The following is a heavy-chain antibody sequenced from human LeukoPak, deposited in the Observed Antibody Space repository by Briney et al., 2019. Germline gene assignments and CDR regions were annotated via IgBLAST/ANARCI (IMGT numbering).Heavy chain of an antibody. CDR1: GFSFNNYG. CDR2: MQYDESDK. V-gene: IGHV3-30*02. D-gene: IGHD1-7*01. CDR3: AKEGGELTFDY. Sequence: PGGSLRLSCAAFGFSFNNYGIHWVRQAPGKGLEWVTFMQYDESDKFYADSVKGRFTISRDSSKNTVYLQMNSLRTEDTAVYYCAKEGGELTFDYWGQGTLVTVSS. J-gene: IGHJ4*02.